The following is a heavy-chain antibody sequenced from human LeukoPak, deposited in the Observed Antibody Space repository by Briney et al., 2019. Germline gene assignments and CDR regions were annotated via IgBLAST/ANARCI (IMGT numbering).Heavy chain of an antibody. V-gene: IGHV4-34*01. Sequence: SETLSLTCAVYGGSFSDYYWSRIRLPPGKGLEWIAEITHSGSTNYNPSLKSRVTISVDTSKNQFSLKLSSVTAADTAMYFCARGGHDCSSTSCYTVEYYFDYWGQGTQVTVSS. CDR2: ITHSGST. J-gene: IGHJ4*02. CDR3: ARGGHDCSSTSCYTVEYYFDY. D-gene: IGHD2-2*02. CDR1: GGSFSDYY.